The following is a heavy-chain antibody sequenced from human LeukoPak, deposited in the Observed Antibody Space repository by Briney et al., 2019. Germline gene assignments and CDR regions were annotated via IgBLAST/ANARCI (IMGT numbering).Heavy chain of an antibody. CDR1: GDSISSYY. CDR2: VYSSGIT. V-gene: IGHV4-59*08. J-gene: IGHJ5*02. D-gene: IGHD2-15*01. Sequence: SETLSLTCTVSGDSISSYYWSWIRQPPGKGLEWIGYVYSSGITKYNPSLKSRATMSVDTSKNQISLNLLSVTAADTAMYYCARHPRSCTGSGTCYSWFDPSGQGTLVTVSS. CDR3: ARHPRSCTGSGTCYSWFDP.